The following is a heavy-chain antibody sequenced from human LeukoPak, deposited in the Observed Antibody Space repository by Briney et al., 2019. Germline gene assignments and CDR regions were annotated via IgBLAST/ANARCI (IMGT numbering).Heavy chain of an antibody. V-gene: IGHV4-39*07. J-gene: IGHJ6*03. CDR1: GDSISSSSSY. Sequence: PSETLSLTCTVSGDSISSSSSYWGWIRQPPGKGLEWIGSIYYSGNTNYNPSLKSRVTISVDTSKNQFSLKLSSVTAADTAVYYCARGWGYQLLFQSANYYYYMDVWGKGTTVTVSS. CDR3: ARGWGYQLLFQSANYYYYMDV. CDR2: IYYSGNT. D-gene: IGHD2-2*01.